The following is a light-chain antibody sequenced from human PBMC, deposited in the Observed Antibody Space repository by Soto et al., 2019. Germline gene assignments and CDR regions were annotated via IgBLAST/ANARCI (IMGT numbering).Light chain of an antibody. CDR3: QQRSNWPWT. CDR1: QSVSSY. V-gene: IGKV3-11*01. J-gene: IGKJ1*01. CDR2: DAS. Sequence: IVLTQSPGTLSLSPGKRATLSCRASQSVSSYLAWYQQKPGQAPRLLIYDASNRATGIPVRFSGSGSGTDYTLTITNLESEDFAVYYCQQRSNWPWTFGQGTKVDIK.